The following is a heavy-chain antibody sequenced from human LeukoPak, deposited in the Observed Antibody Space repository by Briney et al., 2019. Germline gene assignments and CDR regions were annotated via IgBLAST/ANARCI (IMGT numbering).Heavy chain of an antibody. CDR1: GFTFSSYG. D-gene: IGHD3-10*01. CDR2: ISYDGSNK. CDR3: AKGRLLWFGEPLDY. Sequence: GRSLRLSCAASGFTFSSYGMHWVRQAPGKGLEWVAVISYDGSNKYYADSVKGQFTISRDNSKNTLYLQMNSLRAEDTAVYYCAKGRLLWFGEPLDYWGQGTLVTVSS. V-gene: IGHV3-30*18. J-gene: IGHJ4*02.